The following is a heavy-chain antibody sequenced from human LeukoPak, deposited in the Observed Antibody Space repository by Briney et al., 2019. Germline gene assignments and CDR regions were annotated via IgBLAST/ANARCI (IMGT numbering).Heavy chain of an antibody. CDR3: ARGPDSSGYYYFDF. D-gene: IGHD3-22*01. CDR2: IYYSGST. V-gene: IGHV4-59*08. CDR1: GGSITSYY. Sequence: SETLSLTCTVSGGSITSYYWSWIRQPPGKGLEWIGYIYYSGSTNYNPSLKSRVTISVDTSKNQFSLKLSSVTAADTAVYYCARGPDSSGYYYFDFWGQGTLVTVSS. J-gene: IGHJ4*02.